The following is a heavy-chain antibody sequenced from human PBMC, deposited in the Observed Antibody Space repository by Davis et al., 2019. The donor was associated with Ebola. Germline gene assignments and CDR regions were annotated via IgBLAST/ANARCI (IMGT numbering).Heavy chain of an antibody. CDR2: ISFDGSNR. J-gene: IGHJ6*02. D-gene: IGHD7-27*01. CDR1: GFTFSSYG. V-gene: IGHV3-30*03. CDR3: ARELVLGYYGMDV. Sequence: GESLKISCAASGFTFSSYGMHWVRQAPGKGLEWVAVISFDGSNRYYADSVKGRFTISRDNSKNTLYLQMDSLRPEDRAVYYCARELVLGYYGMDVWGQGTTVTVSS.